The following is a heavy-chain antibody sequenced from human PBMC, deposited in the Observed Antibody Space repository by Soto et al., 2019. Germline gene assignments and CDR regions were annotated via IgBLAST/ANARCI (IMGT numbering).Heavy chain of an antibody. CDR1: GFTFSSYG. D-gene: IGHD3-10*01. J-gene: IGHJ4*02. CDR2: IWYDGSNK. Sequence: QVQLVESGGGVVKPGRSLRLSCAASGFTFSSYGMHWVRQAPGKGLEWVAVIWYDGSNKYSADSVKGRFTISRDNSKNTLYLHMNLLRAEDTAVYYCAREYLTMVRGCDYWGQGTLVTVSS. V-gene: IGHV3-33*01. CDR3: AREYLTMVRGCDY.